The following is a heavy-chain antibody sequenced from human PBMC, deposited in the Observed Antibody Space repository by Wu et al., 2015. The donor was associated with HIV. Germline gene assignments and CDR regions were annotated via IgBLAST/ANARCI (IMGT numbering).Heavy chain of an antibody. CDR2: IIPLFDIA. D-gene: IGHD2/OR15-2a*01. Sequence: QVQLVQSGSEVKKPGSSVKVSCKASGVALTSFAFSWVRQAPGQGLEWMGGIIPLFDIAQYEQKFRDRVTITTDESTSTTYLELSSLRSEDTAYLFCARVYSTTWYDFFDLWGQGTLVTVSS. J-gene: IGHJ4*02. V-gene: IGHV1-69*05. CDR1: GVALTSFA. CDR3: ARVYSTTWYDFFDL.